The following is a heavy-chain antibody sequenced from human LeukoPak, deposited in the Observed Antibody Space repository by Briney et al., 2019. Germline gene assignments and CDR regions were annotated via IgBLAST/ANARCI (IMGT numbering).Heavy chain of an antibody. CDR2: ISYDGSNK. CDR1: GFTLSSYA. D-gene: IGHD5-24*01. V-gene: IGHV3-30*04. CDR3: ARGAARMVEMGTMISFEY. J-gene: IGHJ4*02. Sequence: GGSLRLSCAAPGFTLSSYAMHWVRQVPGKGLEWVAVISYDGSNKKYADSVKGRFTISRVNSHKTLYLQMNSLRAEDAAVYYCARGAARMVEMGTMISFEYWGQGTLVTVSS.